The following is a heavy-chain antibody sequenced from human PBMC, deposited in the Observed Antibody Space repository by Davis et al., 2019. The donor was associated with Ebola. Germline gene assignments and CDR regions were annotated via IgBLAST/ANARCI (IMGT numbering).Heavy chain of an antibody. Sequence: PGGSLRLSCAASGFTFSDHYMDWVRQAPGKGLEWVARTRNKASGYSTEYAASVRGRFTISRDDSHNSLHLQMNSLTIEVTALYYCARARSSSWRDFDYWGQGTLVTVSS. D-gene: IGHD6-13*01. CDR2: TRNKASGYST. V-gene: IGHV3-72*01. J-gene: IGHJ4*02. CDR1: GFTFSDHY. CDR3: ARARSSSWRDFDY.